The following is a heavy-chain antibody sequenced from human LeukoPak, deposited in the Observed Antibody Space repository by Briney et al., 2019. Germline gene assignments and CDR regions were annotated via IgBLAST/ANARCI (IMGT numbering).Heavy chain of an antibody. J-gene: IGHJ4*02. D-gene: IGHD3-16*02. Sequence: AGGPLRLSCGASGFTFRTYWMDWGRQAPGKGLEGVANIKQDGGEQYYVDPVKGRFTISRENAKNSLYLQMNRLRAEDTAVYYCAREVDYRYLDYWGQGTLVTVSS. V-gene: IGHV3-7*01. CDR1: GFTFRTYW. CDR2: IKQDGGEQ. CDR3: AREVDYRYLDY.